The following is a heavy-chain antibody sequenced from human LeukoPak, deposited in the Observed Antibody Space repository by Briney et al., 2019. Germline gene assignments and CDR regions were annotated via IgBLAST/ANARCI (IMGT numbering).Heavy chain of an antibody. CDR3: ARGRQDVNMILVVMAGVSYYLDV. D-gene: IGHD3-22*01. CDR1: GGSFSDYY. V-gene: IGHV4-34*01. Sequence: SETLSLTCAVYGGSFSDYYWTWIRQTPGKGLEWIGEMSPSGSSNYNPSLKSRVTISVDTSKDQFSLKLRSVTAADTAVYYCARGRQDVNMILVVMAGVSYYLDVWSKGTTVTVS. J-gene: IGHJ6*03. CDR2: MSPSGSS.